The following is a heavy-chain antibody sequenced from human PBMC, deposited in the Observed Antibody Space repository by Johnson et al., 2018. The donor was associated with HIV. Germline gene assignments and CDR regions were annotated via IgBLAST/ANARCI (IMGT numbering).Heavy chain of an antibody. V-gene: IGHV3-30-3*01. D-gene: IGHD1-26*01. CDR2: ISYDGSNK. J-gene: IGHJ3*02. Sequence: VQLVESGGGVVQPGRSLRLSCAVSGFTFSSYAMHWVRQAPGKGLEWVAVISYDGSNKFYADSVKGRFTISRDNSKNTLFLQMNSLRAEDTAVYYCASEGALWSDAFDIWGQGTMVTVSS. CDR1: GFTFSSYA. CDR3: ASEGALWSDAFDI.